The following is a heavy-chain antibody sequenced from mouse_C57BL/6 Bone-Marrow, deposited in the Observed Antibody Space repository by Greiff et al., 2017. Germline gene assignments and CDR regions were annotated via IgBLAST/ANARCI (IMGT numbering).Heavy chain of an antibody. J-gene: IGHJ3*01. CDR3: ARGRRGFAY. V-gene: IGHV5-17*01. Sequence: EVQRVESGGGLVKPGGSLKLSCAASGFTFSDYGMHWVRQAPEKGLEWVAYISSGSSTIYYADKVKGRFTISRDNAKNTLCLQVTSLRSEDTAMYYCARGRRGFAYWGQGTLVTVSA. CDR2: ISSGSSTI. CDR1: GFTFSDYG.